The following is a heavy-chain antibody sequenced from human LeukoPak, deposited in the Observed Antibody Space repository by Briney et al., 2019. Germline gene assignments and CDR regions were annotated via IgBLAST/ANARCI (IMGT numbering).Heavy chain of an antibody. CDR1: GFTFSNYA. J-gene: IGHJ5*02. CDR2: ISGSGGST. Sequence: GGSRRLSCAASGFTFSNYAMSWVRQAPGKGLEWVSVISGSGGSTYYADSVKGRFTISRDNAQNSLNLQMNSLRAEDTAVYYCATSSNAPGNHWGQGTLVTVSS. V-gene: IGHV3-23*01. D-gene: IGHD2-2*01. CDR3: ATSSNAPGNH.